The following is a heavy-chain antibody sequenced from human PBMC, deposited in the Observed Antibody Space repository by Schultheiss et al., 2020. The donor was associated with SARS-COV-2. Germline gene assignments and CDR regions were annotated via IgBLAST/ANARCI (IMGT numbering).Heavy chain of an antibody. J-gene: IGHJ6*02. CDR2: IHHSAGT. Sequence: SETLSLTCTVSGASISSYYWSWIRQPPGKGLEWIGYIHHSAGTNYNPSLKSRVTISVDTSKNQFSLKLSSVTAADTAVYYCARDPGISYGMDVWGQGTTVTVSS. CDR1: GASISSYY. V-gene: IGHV4-59*12. CDR3: ARDPGISYGMDV.